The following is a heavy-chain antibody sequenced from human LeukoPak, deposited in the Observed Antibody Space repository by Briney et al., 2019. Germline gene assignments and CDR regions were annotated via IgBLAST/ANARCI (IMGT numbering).Heavy chain of an antibody. D-gene: IGHD6-19*01. J-gene: IGHJ5*02. CDR3: ARWLAVAGQNWFET. CDR1: GYTFISYG. Sequence: ASVKVSCRTSGYTFISYGINWVRQAPGQGLEWMGWISAYNVNTKYSQKFQGRVTMTTDTSTSTAYMELRSLRSDDTAVYFCARWLAVAGQNWFETWGQGTLVTVSS. V-gene: IGHV1-18*01. CDR2: ISAYNVNT.